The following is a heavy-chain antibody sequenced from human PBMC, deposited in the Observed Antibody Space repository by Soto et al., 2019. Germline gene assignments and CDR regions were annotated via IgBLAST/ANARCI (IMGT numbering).Heavy chain of an antibody. V-gene: IGHV4-31*03. CDR2: IYYSGST. D-gene: IGHD4-17*01. J-gene: IGHJ4*02. CDR3: ARDNTVTPGTFDY. CDR1: GGSISSGGYY. Sequence: QVQLQESGPGLVKPSQTLSLTCTVSGGSISSGGYYWSWIRQHPGKGLEWIGYIYYSGSTYYNPSRKCRVTISVDTSKNQFSLKLSSVTAADTAVYYCARDNTVTPGTFDYWGQGTLVTVSS.